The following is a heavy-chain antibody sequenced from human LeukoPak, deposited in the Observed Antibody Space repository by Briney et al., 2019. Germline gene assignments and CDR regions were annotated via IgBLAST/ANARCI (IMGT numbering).Heavy chain of an antibody. CDR3: ARGRGVGV. D-gene: IGHD5-12*01. Sequence: GGSLRLSCAASGFTFTDYWMTWVRQAPGKGLEWVANINRDGSEKYYVDSVKGRFTISRDNAKNSLYLQMSSLRAEDTAVFYCARGRGVGVWGKGTTVTVSS. CDR1: GFTFTDYW. J-gene: IGHJ6*04. CDR2: INRDGSEK. V-gene: IGHV3-7*01.